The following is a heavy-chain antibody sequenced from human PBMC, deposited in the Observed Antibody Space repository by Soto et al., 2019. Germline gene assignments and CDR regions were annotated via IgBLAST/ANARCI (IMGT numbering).Heavy chain of an antibody. CDR1: GGSFSGYY. CDR3: GGIVSTKNPDDY. CDR2: INHSGST. Sequence: PSETLSLTCAVYGGSFSGYYWSWIRQPPGKGLEWIGEINHSGSTNYNPSLKSRVTISVDTSKNQFSLKLSSVTAADTAVYYCGGIVSTKNPDDYWGQGTLVTVSS. J-gene: IGHJ4*02. D-gene: IGHD3-16*01. V-gene: IGHV4-34*01.